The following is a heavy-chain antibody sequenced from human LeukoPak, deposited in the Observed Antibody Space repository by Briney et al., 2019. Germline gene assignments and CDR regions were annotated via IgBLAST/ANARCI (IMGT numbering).Heavy chain of an antibody. Sequence: GGSLRLSCAASGFTFSSYAMSWVRQAPGKGLEWVSAISGSGGSTYYADSVKGRFTISRDNSKNTLYLQMNSLRAEDTAVYYCAKDRSLRYFDWPPRGYWGQGALVTVSS. CDR2: ISGSGGST. CDR1: GFTFSSYA. J-gene: IGHJ4*02. V-gene: IGHV3-23*01. D-gene: IGHD3-9*01. CDR3: AKDRSLRYFDWPPRGY.